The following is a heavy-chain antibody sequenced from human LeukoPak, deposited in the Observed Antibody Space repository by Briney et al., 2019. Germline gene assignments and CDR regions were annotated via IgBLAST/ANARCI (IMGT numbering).Heavy chain of an antibody. J-gene: IGHJ5*02. D-gene: IGHD1-7*01. V-gene: IGHV5-51*01. CDR2: IYPGDSDT. CDR1: GYSFTSYW. Sequence: GESLKISCKGSGYSFTSYWIGWVRQMPGKGLEWMGIIYPGDSDTRYSPSFQGQVTISAGKSISTAYLQWSSLKASDTAMYYCARQRELRANWFDPWGQGTLVTVSS. CDR3: ARQRELRANWFDP.